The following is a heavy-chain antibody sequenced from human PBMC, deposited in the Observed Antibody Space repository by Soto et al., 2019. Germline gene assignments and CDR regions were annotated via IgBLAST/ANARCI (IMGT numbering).Heavy chain of an antibody. CDR1: GFTFSSYA. Sequence: GGSLRLSCAASGFTFSSYAMSWVRQAPGKGLEWVSGISGSGGSTYYADPVKGRFTISRDNSKNTLYLQVNSLRAEDTALYYCAKEFVVRGVPPLSFGMDVWGQGTTVTVSS. J-gene: IGHJ6*02. CDR2: ISGSGGST. CDR3: AKEFVVRGVPPLSFGMDV. D-gene: IGHD3-10*01. V-gene: IGHV3-23*01.